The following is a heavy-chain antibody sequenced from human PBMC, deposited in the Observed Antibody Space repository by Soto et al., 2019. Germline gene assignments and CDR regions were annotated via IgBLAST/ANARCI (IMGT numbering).Heavy chain of an antibody. J-gene: IGHJ4*02. CDR3: AANYDFWSGYFCCDY. D-gene: IGHD3-3*01. CDR1: GFTFSSYS. CDR2: ISSSSSYI. V-gene: IGHV3-21*01. Sequence: GGSLRLSCAASGFTFSSYSMNWVRQAPGKGLEWVSSISSSSSYIYYADSVKGRFTISRDNAKNSLYLQMNSLRAEDTAVYYCAANYDFWSGYFCCDYWGQGTLVTVSS.